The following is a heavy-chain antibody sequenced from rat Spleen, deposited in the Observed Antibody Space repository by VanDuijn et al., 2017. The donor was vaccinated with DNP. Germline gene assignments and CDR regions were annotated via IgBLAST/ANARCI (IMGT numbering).Heavy chain of an antibody. CDR2: INSAGST. J-gene: IGHJ2*01. CDR1: GYSITSSYR. D-gene: IGHD1-11*01. V-gene: IGHV3-3*01. Sequence: EVQLQESGPGLVKPSQSLSLTCSVTGYSITSSYRWNWIRKFPGNKLEWMGYINSAGSTNYNPSLKSRISITRDTSKNQFFLQVNSVTTEDTATYYCARSRGPLDYWGQGVMVTVSS. CDR3: ARSRGPLDY.